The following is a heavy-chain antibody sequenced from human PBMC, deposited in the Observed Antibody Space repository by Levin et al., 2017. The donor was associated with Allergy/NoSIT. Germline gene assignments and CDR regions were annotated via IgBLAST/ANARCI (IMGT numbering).Heavy chain of an antibody. CDR2: INSAGSST. CDR1: GFTFSNYW. D-gene: IGHD1-14*01. J-gene: IGHJ4*02. V-gene: IGHV3-74*01. Sequence: PSETLSLTCAASGFTFSNYWMHWVRQAPGKGLVWVSRINSAGSSTSYADSVPGPFPIPRDNAKDTLYLQMNSLRPEDTAVYYCAKGGTTLADYWGQGTLVTVSS. CDR3: AKGGTTLADY.